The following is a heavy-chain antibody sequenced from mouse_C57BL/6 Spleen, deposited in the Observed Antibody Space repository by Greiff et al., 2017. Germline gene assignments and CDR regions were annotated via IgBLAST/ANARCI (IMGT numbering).Heavy chain of an antibody. V-gene: IGHV1-52*01. J-gene: IGHJ1*03. CDR1: GYTFTSYW. Sequence: QVQLQQPGAELVRPGSSVKLSCKASGYTFTSYWMHWVKQRPIQGLEWIGNIDPSDSETHYNQKFKDKATVTVDKSSSTAYMQLSSLTSEDSAVYYCARLRRYLWYFDVWGTGTTVTVSS. D-gene: IGHD1-2*01. CDR2: IDPSDSET. CDR3: ARLRRYLWYFDV.